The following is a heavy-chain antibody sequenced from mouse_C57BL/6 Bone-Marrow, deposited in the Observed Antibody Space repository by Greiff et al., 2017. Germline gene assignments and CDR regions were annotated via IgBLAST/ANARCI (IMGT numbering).Heavy chain of an antibody. CDR2: ISSGSSTI. Sequence: EVQLVESGGGLVKPGGSLKLSCAASGFTFSDYGMHWVRQAPEKGLEWVAYISSGSSTIYYADTVKGRFTISRDNAKNTLFLQMTSLRSEDTAMYYCARDYYGRSDVGNWYCDVWGKGTTVTVSS. CDR1: GFTFSDYG. D-gene: IGHD1-1*01. V-gene: IGHV5-17*01. J-gene: IGHJ1*03. CDR3: ARDYYGRSDVGNWYCDV.